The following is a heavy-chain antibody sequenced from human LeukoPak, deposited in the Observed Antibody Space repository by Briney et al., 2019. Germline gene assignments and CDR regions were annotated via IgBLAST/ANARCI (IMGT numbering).Heavy chain of an antibody. V-gene: IGHV5-51*01. D-gene: IGHD5-18*01. CDR2: IYPGDSDT. CDR3: ARRGRYSYGSYFDY. Sequence: AESLKISCKGSGYSFTSYCIGCVRQVARKSLEWMGIIYPGDSDTAYSPSFQGQVIVSADKSITTAYLQWSSLKASDTAMYYCARRGRYSYGSYFDYWGQGTLVTVFS. CDR1: GYSFTSYC. J-gene: IGHJ4*02.